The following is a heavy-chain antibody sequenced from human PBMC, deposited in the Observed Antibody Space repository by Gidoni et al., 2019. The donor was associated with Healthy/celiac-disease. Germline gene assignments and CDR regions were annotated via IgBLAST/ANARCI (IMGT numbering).Heavy chain of an antibody. CDR3: AHSNYDFWGGYYRGGFYFDY. D-gene: IGHD3-3*01. V-gene: IGHV2-5*02. CDR2: IYWDDDT. Sequence: QITLKESGPTLVKPTQTLTMTCTFSGFSLRTSGVGVGWIRQPPGKALEWLALIYWDDDTRYSPSLKSSLTINKDTSKIQVVLTMTNMDPVDTATDYCAHSNYDFWGGYYRGGFYFDYWGQGTLVTVSS. J-gene: IGHJ4*02. CDR1: GFSLRTSGVG.